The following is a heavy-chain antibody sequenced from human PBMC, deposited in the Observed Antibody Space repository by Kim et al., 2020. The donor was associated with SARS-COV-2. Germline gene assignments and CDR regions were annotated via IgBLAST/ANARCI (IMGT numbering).Heavy chain of an antibody. CDR2: ISAYNGNT. CDR1: GYTFTSYG. Sequence: ASVKVSCKASGYTFTSYGISWVRQAPGQGLEWMGWISAYNGNTNYAQKLQGRVTMTTDTSTSTAYMELRSLRSDDTAVYYCARSPFMIAAAGNGAYYYYYGMDVRGQGTTLTVSS. CDR3: ARSPFMIAAAGNGAYYYYYGMDV. J-gene: IGHJ6*02. V-gene: IGHV1-18*01. D-gene: IGHD6-13*01.